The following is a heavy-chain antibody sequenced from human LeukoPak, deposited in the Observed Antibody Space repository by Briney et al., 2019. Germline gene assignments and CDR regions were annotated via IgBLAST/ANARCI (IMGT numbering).Heavy chain of an antibody. CDR2: IYYSGST. Sequence: PSETLSLTCTVSGGSISSSSYYWGWIRQPPGKGLEWIGSIYYSGSTYYNPSLKSRVTISVDTSKNQFSLKLSSVTAADTAVYYCVSSSLVATITGGYWGQGTLVTVSS. CDR1: GGSISSSSYY. CDR3: VSSSLVATITGGY. J-gene: IGHJ4*02. D-gene: IGHD5-12*01. V-gene: IGHV4-39*01.